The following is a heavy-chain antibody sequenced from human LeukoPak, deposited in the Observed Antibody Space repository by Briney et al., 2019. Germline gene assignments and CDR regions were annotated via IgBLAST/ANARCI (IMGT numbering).Heavy chain of an antibody. J-gene: IGHJ3*02. CDR1: GFTFSSYS. CDR2: ISSSSSYI. V-gene: IGHV3-21*01. Sequence: GGSLRLSCAASGFTFSSYSMNWVRQAPGKGLEWVSSISSSSSYIYYADSVKGRFTISRDNAKNSLYLQMNSLRAEDTAVYYCARAYYYDNSGYPPLDAFDIWGQGTMVTVSS. D-gene: IGHD3-22*01. CDR3: ARAYYYDNSGYPPLDAFDI.